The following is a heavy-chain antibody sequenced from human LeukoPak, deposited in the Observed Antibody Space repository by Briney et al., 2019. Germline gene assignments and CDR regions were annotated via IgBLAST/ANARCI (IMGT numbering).Heavy chain of an antibody. Sequence: PGGSLRLSCAASGFTFSSYEMNWVRQAPGKGLEWFSYISSSGSTKYYADSVKGRFTISRDNAKNPLYLQMNSLRAEDTAVYYCARGTFYGSGSYVSWFDPWGQGTLVTVSS. CDR1: GFTFSSYE. CDR2: ISSSGSTK. J-gene: IGHJ5*02. V-gene: IGHV3-48*03. D-gene: IGHD3-10*01. CDR3: ARGTFYGSGSYVSWFDP.